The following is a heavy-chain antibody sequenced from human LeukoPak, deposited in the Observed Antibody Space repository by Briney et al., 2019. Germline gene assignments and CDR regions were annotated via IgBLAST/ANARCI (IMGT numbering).Heavy chain of an antibody. J-gene: IGHJ6*03. CDR2: ISGSGGST. V-gene: IGHV3-23*01. Sequence: PGGSLRLSCAASGFTFSSYAMSWVRQAPGKGLEWVSAISGSGGSTYYADSVKGRFTISRDNSKNTLYLQMNSLRAEDTAVYYCAKDGYSSSPWGYYYYYMDVWGQGTTVTISS. CDR1: GFTFSSYA. CDR3: AKDGYSSSPWGYYYYYMDV. D-gene: IGHD6-13*01.